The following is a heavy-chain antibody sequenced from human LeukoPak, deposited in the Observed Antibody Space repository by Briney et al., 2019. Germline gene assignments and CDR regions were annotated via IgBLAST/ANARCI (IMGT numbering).Heavy chain of an antibody. CDR1: GESIRSNNYY. CDR3: QSRFLEWLLDY. CDR2: SYHTGST. J-gene: IGHJ4*02. D-gene: IGHD3-3*01. V-gene: IGHV4-39*01. Sequence: SETLSLTCTVSGESIRSNNYYWGWIRQPPGRGLEWIGSSYHTGSTFYNPSLKSRVIISVDTSKNQFSLKLSSVTAADTAVYYCQSRFLEWLLDYWGQGTLVTVSS.